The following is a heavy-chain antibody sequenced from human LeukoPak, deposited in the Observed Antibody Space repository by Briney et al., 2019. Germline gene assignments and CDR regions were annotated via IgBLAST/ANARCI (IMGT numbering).Heavy chain of an antibody. D-gene: IGHD5-18*01. CDR3: VRGGGYSYHFGDY. CDR2: INSDESST. J-gene: IGHJ4*02. Sequence: GGSLRLSCAVSGVTFSAYGMNWVRQAPGKGLVWVSRINSDESSTSYADSVKGRFTISRDNAKNTLYLQMNSLRAEDTAVYYCVRGGGYSYHFGDYWAREPWSPSPQ. CDR1: GVTFSAYG. V-gene: IGHV3-74*01.